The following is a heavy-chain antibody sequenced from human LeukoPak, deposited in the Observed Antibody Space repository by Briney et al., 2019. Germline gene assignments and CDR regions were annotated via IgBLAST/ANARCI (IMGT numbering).Heavy chain of an antibody. V-gene: IGHV6-1*01. CDR1: GDSVSSNSAA. CDR2: TYYRSKWYN. Sequence: SQTLSLTCAISGDSVSSNSAAWNWIRHSPSRGLEWLGRTYYRSKWYNDYAVSVKSRITINPDTSKNQFSLQLNSVTPEDTAVYYCARTRYYYNSRSYGAPYYFDYWGQGTLVTVSS. CDR3: ARTRYYYNSRSYGAPYYFDY. J-gene: IGHJ4*02. D-gene: IGHD3-10*01.